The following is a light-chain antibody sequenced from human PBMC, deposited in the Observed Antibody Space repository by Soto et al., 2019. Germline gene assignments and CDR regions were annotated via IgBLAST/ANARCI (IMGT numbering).Light chain of an antibody. Sequence: EIVMTQSPATLSLSLGERVTLSCRASQSVFSSLAWYQQKPGQAPRLLIYGAATRPIGIPARFSGSGSGTEFTLTISSLQSEDFAVYYCQQYHSWPAFGRGTRVDIK. J-gene: IGKJ3*01. CDR2: GAA. CDR3: QQYHSWPA. CDR1: QSVFSS. V-gene: IGKV3-15*01.